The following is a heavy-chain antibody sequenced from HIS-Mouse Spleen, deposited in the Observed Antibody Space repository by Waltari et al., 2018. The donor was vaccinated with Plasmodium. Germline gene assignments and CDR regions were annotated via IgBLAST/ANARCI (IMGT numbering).Heavy chain of an antibody. CDR3: ARDGPGETSFDY. CDR1: GYIFNGYL. Sequence: QVQLVQPGAEVKKPGASVKVTCKASGYIFNGYLMHWVRQAPGQGLEWKGWINPNSGGTNYAQKFQGRVTMTRDTSISTAYMELSRLRSDDTAVYYCARDGPGETSFDYWGQGTLVTVSS. CDR2: INPNSGGT. J-gene: IGHJ4*02. D-gene: IGHD3-16*01. V-gene: IGHV1-2*02.